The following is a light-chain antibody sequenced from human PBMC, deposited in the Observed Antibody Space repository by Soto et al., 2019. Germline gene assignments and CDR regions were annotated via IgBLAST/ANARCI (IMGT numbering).Light chain of an antibody. CDR3: QQYNSYLWP. CDR1: QAISSA. J-gene: IGKJ1*01. V-gene: IGKV1-13*02. CDR2: DAS. Sequence: NQLPQTTSSLSSSVGDRVTITRRASQAISSALAWYQQKPGKAPKLLIYDASSLKSGVPFRFSGSGSGTEFTLTISSLQPDDFATYYCQQYNSYLWPFGQGTKVDIK.